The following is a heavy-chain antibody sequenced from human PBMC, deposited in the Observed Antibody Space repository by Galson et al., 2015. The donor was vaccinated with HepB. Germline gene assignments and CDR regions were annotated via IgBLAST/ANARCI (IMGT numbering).Heavy chain of an antibody. Sequence: SLRLSCAASGFTVSGSYMSWVRQAPGKGLEWVSVIYSGGNTYYADSVKGRFTISRDDSKNTMFLQMNNLRAEDTAVYYCARDIHRGNYVYYGMDVWGQGTTVTVSS. V-gene: IGHV3-53*01. CDR1: GFTVSGSY. D-gene: IGHD4-11*01. CDR3: ARDIHRGNYVYYGMDV. CDR2: IYSGGNT. J-gene: IGHJ6*02.